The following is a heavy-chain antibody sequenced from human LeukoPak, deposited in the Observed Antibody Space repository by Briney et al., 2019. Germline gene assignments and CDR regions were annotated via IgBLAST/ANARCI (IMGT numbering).Heavy chain of an antibody. Sequence: PSETLSLTCIVSGGSVNNYYWSWIRQPPGKGLEWIGYVFYSGSISYNPSLKSRVSISVDTSKNQFSLKLTSVTAADTAVYYCARDHFDSSGYCQNWFDPWGQGILVTVSS. CDR2: VFYSGSI. J-gene: IGHJ5*02. CDR3: ARDHFDSSGYCQNWFDP. V-gene: IGHV4-59*02. D-gene: IGHD3-22*01. CDR1: GGSVNNYY.